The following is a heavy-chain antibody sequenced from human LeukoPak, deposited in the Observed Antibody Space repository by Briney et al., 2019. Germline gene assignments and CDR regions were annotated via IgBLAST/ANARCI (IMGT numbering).Heavy chain of an antibody. CDR2: ISSSSSYI. D-gene: IGHD6-6*01. CDR3: ARAPRSSSPSYFDY. J-gene: IGHJ4*02. CDR1: GFTFSSYS. V-gene: IGHV3-21*01. Sequence: PGGSLRLSCAASGFTFSSYSMNWVRQAPGKGLEXXXSISSSSSYIYYADSVKGRFTISRDNAKNSLYLQMNSLRAEDTAVYYCARAPRSSSPSYFDYWGQGTLVTVSS.